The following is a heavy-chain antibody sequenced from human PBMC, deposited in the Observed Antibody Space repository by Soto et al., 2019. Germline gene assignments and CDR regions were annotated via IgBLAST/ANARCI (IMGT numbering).Heavy chain of an antibody. CDR2: IYYSGST. J-gene: IGHJ4*02. D-gene: IGHD3-22*01. V-gene: IGHV4-39*01. CDR1: GGSISSSSYY. Sequence: SETLSLTCTVSGGSISSSSYYWGWIRQPPGKGLEWIGSIYYSGSTYYNPSLKSRVTISVDTSKNQFSLKLSSVTAADTAVYYCARPSSDSSGYYLPPEAYYFDYWGQGTLVTVSS. CDR3: ARPSSDSSGYYLPPEAYYFDY.